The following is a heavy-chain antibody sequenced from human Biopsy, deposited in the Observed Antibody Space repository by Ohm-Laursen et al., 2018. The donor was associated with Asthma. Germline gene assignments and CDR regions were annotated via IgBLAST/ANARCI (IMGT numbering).Heavy chain of an antibody. Sequence: TQTLTLTCSSSGFSLSSSGANVNWIRQPPGKALEWLARIDWEEDKFYSTSLRTRLTISKGSSEDQVVLTMTNMGPVDTATYYCTRHNDYWGPGILVTVSS. CDR1: GFSLSSSGAN. J-gene: IGHJ4*02. CDR3: TRHNDY. V-gene: IGHV2-70*04. CDR2: IDWEEDK. D-gene: IGHD1-14*01.